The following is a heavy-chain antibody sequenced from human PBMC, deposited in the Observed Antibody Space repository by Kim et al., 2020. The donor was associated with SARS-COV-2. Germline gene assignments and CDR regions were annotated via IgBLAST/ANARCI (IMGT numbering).Heavy chain of an antibody. CDR2: IYYSGST. V-gene: IGHV4-39*01. D-gene: IGHD1-26*01. Sequence: SETLSLTCTVSGGSISSSNYYWGWIRQPPGKGLEWIGSIYYSGSTYYNPSLKSRVTTSVDTSKNQFSLKLSSVTAGDTAVYYCVRLRRKWEGRSYYGMEVWGQGTTVTVSS. CDR3: VRLRRKWEGRSYYGMEV. CDR1: GGSISSSNYY. J-gene: IGHJ6*02.